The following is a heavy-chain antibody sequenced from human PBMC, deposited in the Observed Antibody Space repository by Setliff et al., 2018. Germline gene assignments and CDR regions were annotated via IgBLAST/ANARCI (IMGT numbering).Heavy chain of an antibody. D-gene: IGHD3-10*01. J-gene: IGHJ5*01. CDR3: ARNRGGTNPWFDF. CDR1: GLTVSNDF. Sequence: GGSLRLSCVASGLTVSNDFMGWVRQAPGKGLEWVSVIYNIGETRYADSVKGRFTISRDKSKNTLYLHLSSLRVEDTATYYCARNRGGTNPWFDFWGQGTQVTVSS. V-gene: IGHV3-53*01. CDR2: IYNIGET.